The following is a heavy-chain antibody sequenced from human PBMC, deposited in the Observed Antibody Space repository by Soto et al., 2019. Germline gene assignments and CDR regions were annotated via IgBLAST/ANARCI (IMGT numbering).Heavy chain of an antibody. V-gene: IGHV4-59*01. CDR1: GGSLTNYF. Sequence: QVQLQESGPGLVEPSETLSLTCTVSGGSLTNYFWTWIRQSPGKGLEWIAYIRYSGKTDYNPSLKSRVTISLDTPKNQFSLKLTSVTAAATAMYYCARFQYTVVTPFDLWGQGTMAIVSS. D-gene: IGHD2-21*02. J-gene: IGHJ3*01. CDR2: IRYSGKT. CDR3: ARFQYTVVTPFDL.